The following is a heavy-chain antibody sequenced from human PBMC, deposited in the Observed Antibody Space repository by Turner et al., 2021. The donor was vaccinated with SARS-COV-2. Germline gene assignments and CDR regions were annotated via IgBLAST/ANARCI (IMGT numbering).Heavy chain of an antibody. CDR1: GYTLTELS. CDR3: ATHYDIVNPYYAPRGYSGMDV. V-gene: IGHV1-24*01. D-gene: IGHD3-9*01. CDR2: FDPEDGKT. J-gene: IGHJ6*02. Sequence: QVQLVQSGAEVKKPGASVKVSCKVSGYTLTELSMHWVRQAPGKGRECMGGFDPEDGKTSYAQNLQGRVTMTEDTSTDTAYMELRSLRSEDTAVYDCATHYDIVNPYYAPRGYSGMDVWGQGTAVTVSS.